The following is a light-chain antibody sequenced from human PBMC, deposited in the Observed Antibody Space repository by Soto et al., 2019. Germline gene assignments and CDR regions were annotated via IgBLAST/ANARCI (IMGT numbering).Light chain of an antibody. Sequence: EIVLTQSPGTLSLSPGERATLSCRASQSVGSSYLAWYQQKPVQAPRLLIYGASSRATGIPDRFSGSGSGTDFTLTINSLEPEDFAVYYCQHYRSSPLTFGGGTKVEIK. CDR2: GAS. CDR3: QHYRSSPLT. CDR1: QSVGSSY. J-gene: IGKJ4*01. V-gene: IGKV3-20*01.